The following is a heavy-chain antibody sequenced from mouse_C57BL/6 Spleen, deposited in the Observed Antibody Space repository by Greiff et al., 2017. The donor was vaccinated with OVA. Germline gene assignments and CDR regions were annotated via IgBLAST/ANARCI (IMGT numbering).Heavy chain of an antibody. D-gene: IGHD3-2*02. CDR3: AREPLSLYYFDY. CDR1: GYAFSSSW. CDR2: IYPGDGDT. Sequence: QVQLQQSGPELVKPGASVKISCKASGYAFSSSWMNWVKQRPGKGLEWIGRIYPGDGDTNYNGKFKGKATLTADKSSSTAYMQLSSLTSEDSAVYFCAREPLSLYYFDYWGQGTTLTVSS. V-gene: IGHV1-82*01. J-gene: IGHJ2*01.